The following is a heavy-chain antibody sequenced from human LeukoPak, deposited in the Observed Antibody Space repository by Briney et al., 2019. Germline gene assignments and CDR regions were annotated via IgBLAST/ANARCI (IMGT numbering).Heavy chain of an antibody. V-gene: IGHV3-48*04. Sequence: GGSLRLSCAASGFTFSSYSMNWVRQAPGKGLEWVSYISSTTTTIYYADSVKGRFTVSRDNAKNSLYLQMNSLRAENTAVYYCARRAPYGSGSYFPNFDYWGQGTLVTVSS. D-gene: IGHD3-10*01. CDR2: ISSTTTTI. J-gene: IGHJ4*02. CDR3: ARRAPYGSGSYFPNFDY. CDR1: GFTFSSYS.